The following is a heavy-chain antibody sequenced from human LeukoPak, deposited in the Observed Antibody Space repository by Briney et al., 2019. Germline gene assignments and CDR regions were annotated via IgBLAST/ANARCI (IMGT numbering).Heavy chain of an antibody. J-gene: IGHJ4*02. Sequence: GGSLRLSCAASGFTFSSYAMSWVRQAPGKGLEWVSAISGSGGSTYYAGSVKGRFTISRDNSKSTLYLQMNSLRAEDTAVYYCAKVGSPVTDYWGQGTLVTVSS. CDR1: GFTFSSYA. CDR2: ISGSGGST. D-gene: IGHD3-10*01. V-gene: IGHV3-23*01. CDR3: AKVGSPVTDY.